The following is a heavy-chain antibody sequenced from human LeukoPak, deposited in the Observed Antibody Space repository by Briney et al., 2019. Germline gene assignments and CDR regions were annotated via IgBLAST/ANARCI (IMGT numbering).Heavy chain of an antibody. CDR2: INTKTGNP. CDR3: ARGADYGDYTQFY. J-gene: IGHJ4*02. D-gene: IGHD4-17*01. V-gene: IGHV7-4-1*02. CDR1: GYTFTSYY. Sequence: ASVKVSCKASGYTFTSYYMHWVRQAPGRGLEWMGWINTKTGNPSYARGFTGRFVVSLDTSVTTTYLQINSLKPEDTGFYFCARGADYGDYTQFYWGQGSLVSVSS.